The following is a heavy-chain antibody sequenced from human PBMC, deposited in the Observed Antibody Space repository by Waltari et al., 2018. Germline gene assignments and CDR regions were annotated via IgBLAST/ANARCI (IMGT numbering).Heavy chain of an antibody. V-gene: IGHV1-2*06. J-gene: IGHJ4*02. D-gene: IGHD2-2*01. CDR3: ARKCSSTSCPYDY. CDR1: GDPFTDYF. CDR2: IDPKTGGT. Sequence: QLQLLQTGTEGTRPGASVRLSCQPAGDPFTDYFLHGVRQAPGQGPEWVGRIDPKTGGTSYPPKFQHRLTMTRDTSISTAYMELSSLTSDDTAVYYCARKCSSTSCPYDYWGQGTMVTVSS.